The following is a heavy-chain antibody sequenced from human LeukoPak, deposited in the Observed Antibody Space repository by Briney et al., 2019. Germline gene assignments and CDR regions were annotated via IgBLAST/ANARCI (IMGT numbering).Heavy chain of an antibody. CDR3: ARGLRFLEWLLSSHYYYGMDV. D-gene: IGHD3-3*01. CDR2: INHSGST. CDR1: GGSFSGYY. V-gene: IGHV4-34*01. J-gene: IGHJ6*02. Sequence: SETLSLTCAVYGGSFSGYYWSWIRQPPGKGLEWIGEINHSGSTNYNPSLKSRVTISVDTSKYQFSLKPSSVTAADTAVYYCARGLRFLEWLLSSHYYYGMDVWGQGTTVTVSS.